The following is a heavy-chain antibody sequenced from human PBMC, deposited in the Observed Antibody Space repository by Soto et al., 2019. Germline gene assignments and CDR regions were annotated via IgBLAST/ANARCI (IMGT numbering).Heavy chain of an antibody. D-gene: IGHD4-17*01. J-gene: IGHJ4*02. V-gene: IGHV1-18*01. CDR2: ISAYNGNT. CDR3: ARDKAVTTTTDFDY. CDR1: GYTFTSYG. Sequence: ASVKVSCKASGYTFTSYGISWVRQAPGQGLEWMGWISAYNGNTNYAQKLQGRVTMTTDTSTSTAYMELRSLRSDDTAVYYCARDKAVTTTTDFDYWGQGTLVTVSS.